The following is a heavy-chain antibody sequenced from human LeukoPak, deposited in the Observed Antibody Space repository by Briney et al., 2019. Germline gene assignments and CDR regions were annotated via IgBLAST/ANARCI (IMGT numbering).Heavy chain of an antibody. V-gene: IGHV3-7*01. CDR1: GFTFSSYW. CDR2: IKQDGSEK. D-gene: IGHD3-10*01. J-gene: IGHJ4*02. CDR3: ARDLKMVRGVIGY. Sequence: GGSLRLSCAASGFTFSSYWMSWVRQAPGKGLEWVANIKQDGSEKYYVDSVKGRFTIARDNAKNSLYLQMNSLRAEDTAVYYCARDLKMVRGVIGYWGQGTLVTVSS.